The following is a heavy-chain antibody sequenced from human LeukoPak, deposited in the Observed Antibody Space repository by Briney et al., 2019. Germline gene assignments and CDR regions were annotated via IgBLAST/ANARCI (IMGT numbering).Heavy chain of an antibody. Sequence: PGGSLRLSCTASGFTFSSFSMNWVRQAPGKGLEWVSSITSSSGYMYYADSVKGRFTISRDNAKNSLYLQMNSPSAEDTAVYYCARIEGSYSYFDYWGQGTLVTVSS. CDR3: ARIEGSYSYFDY. V-gene: IGHV3-21*01. J-gene: IGHJ4*02. CDR2: ITSSSGYM. CDR1: GFTFSSFS. D-gene: IGHD1-26*01.